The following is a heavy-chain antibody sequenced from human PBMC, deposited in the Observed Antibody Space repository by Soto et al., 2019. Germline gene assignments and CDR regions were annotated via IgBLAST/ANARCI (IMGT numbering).Heavy chain of an antibody. J-gene: IGHJ5*02. CDR2: INRDGSTT. V-gene: IGHV3-74*01. Sequence: EVQLVESGGGLVQPGGSLRLSCAASGFTFSSYWMHWVRQAPGKGLVWVSRINRDGSTTTYADSVKGRFTISRDNAKNTLYLQMNSLRAYDTAVYYCARVATGSYNWFDPWGQGTLVTVSS. CDR1: GFTFSSYW. D-gene: IGHD1-26*01. CDR3: ARVATGSYNWFDP.